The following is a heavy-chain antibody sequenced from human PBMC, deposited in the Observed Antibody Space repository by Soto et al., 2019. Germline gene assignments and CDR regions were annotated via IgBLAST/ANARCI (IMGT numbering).Heavy chain of an antibody. D-gene: IGHD4-4*01. CDR2: ISAYYGDT. Sequence: QVQMVQSANEVKRPGASVKVSCKASGYTFTTYGISWVRQAPGQGLEWMGWISAYYGDTKYAPKVQGRVTLTRDISTNTAYMELRSLRSDDTAMYFSVRESEPMTTIIMLAYWGQGTLVTVSS. J-gene: IGHJ4*02. V-gene: IGHV1-18*01. CDR1: GYTFTTYG. CDR3: VRESEPMTTIIMLAY.